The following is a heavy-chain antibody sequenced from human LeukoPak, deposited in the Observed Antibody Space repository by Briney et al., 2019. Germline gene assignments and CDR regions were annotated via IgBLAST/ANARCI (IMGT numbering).Heavy chain of an antibody. D-gene: IGHD2-2*01. CDR3: ASVYCSSTSCYSDY. J-gene: IGHJ4*02. CDR2: IIPILGIA. Sequence: SVKVSCKASGGTFSSYTISWVRQAPGQGLEWMGRIIPILGIANYAQKFQGRVTITADKSTSTAYMELSSLRSEDTAVYYCASVYCSSTSCYSDYWGQGILVTVSS. V-gene: IGHV1-69*02. CDR1: GGTFSSYT.